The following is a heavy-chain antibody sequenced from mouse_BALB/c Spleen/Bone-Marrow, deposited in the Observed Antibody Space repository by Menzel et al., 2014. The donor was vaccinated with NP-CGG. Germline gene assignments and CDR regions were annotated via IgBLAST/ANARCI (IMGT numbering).Heavy chain of an antibody. V-gene: IGHV1-7*01. Sequence: QVQLKESGAELAKPGASVKMSCKASGYTFTNYWMHWVKQRPGQGLEWIGYINPSTGYTEYNQKFKDKATLTADKSSSTAYTQLSSLTSEDSAVYYCARIYYYGRDYWGQGTTLTVSS. CDR3: ARIYYYGRDY. D-gene: IGHD1-1*01. J-gene: IGHJ2*01. CDR1: GYTFTNYW. CDR2: INPSTGYT.